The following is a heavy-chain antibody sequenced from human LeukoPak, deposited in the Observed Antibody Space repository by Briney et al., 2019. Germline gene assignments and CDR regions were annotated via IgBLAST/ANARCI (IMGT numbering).Heavy chain of an antibody. Sequence: GGSLRLSCAASGFTFSSYAMSWVRQARGKGLEWVSAISGSGGSTYYADSVKGWFTISRDNSKNTLYLQMNSLRAEDTAVYYCAKEYSRFDAFDIWGQGTMVTVSS. CDR2: ISGSGGST. CDR3: AKEYSRFDAFDI. CDR1: GFTFSSYA. D-gene: IGHD6-13*01. V-gene: IGHV3-23*01. J-gene: IGHJ3*02.